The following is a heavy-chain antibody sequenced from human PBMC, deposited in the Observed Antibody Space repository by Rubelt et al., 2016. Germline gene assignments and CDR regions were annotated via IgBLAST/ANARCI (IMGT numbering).Heavy chain of an antibody. CDR2: ISARSSYT. J-gene: IGHJ5*02. Sequence: EVQLVESGGGLVKPGGSLRLSCAASGFTFSDFGMNWVRQAPGKGLEWVSSISARSSYTSYAESLKGRFTISRDNAKNSLFLQMNSLRAEDTAVYYCARVTEQLVHWFDPWGQGTLVTVPS. D-gene: IGHD6-6*01. V-gene: IGHV3-21*04. CDR1: GFTFSDFG. CDR3: ARVTEQLVHWFDP.